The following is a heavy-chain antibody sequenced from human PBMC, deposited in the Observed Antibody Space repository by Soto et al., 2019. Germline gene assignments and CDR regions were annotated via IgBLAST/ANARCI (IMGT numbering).Heavy chain of an antibody. V-gene: IGHV1-2*04. Sequence: ASVKVSCKASGYTFTGYYMHWVRQAPGQGLEWMGWINPNSGGTNYAQKFQGWVTMTRDTSISTAYMELSRLRSDDTAVYYCARECHGSRWGEDVGRDCFDYWGQGTLVTVSS. CDR2: INPNSGGT. CDR1: GYTFTGYY. D-gene: IGHD1-26*01. CDR3: ARECHGSRWGEDVGRDCFDY. J-gene: IGHJ4*02.